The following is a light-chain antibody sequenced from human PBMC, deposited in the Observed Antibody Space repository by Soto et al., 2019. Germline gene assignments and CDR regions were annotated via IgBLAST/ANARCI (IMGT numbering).Light chain of an antibody. V-gene: IGKV1-5*03. Sequence: DVQITQANSTLSVSVGDRVTITCRASQTSSSWLAWYQQKPGKAPKLLIYKASTLKSGVPARFSGSGSGTEFTLTISSLEPEDFAAYYCLQHYNCPRTFGRGTKVDIK. CDR1: QTSSSW. CDR2: KAS. CDR3: LQHYNCPRT. J-gene: IGKJ4*02.